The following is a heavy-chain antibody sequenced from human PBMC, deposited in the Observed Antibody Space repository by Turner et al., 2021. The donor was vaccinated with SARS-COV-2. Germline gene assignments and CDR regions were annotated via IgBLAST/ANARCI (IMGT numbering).Heavy chain of an antibody. Sequence: EVQLVQSGAEVKKPGESLKISCKASGYNFPTYWIAWVRQRPGKGLEWMGIIYPDDSDTRYSPSFQGQVTLSADKSINTTYLQWSTLRASDTAMYYCARQEVPSISIDYWGQGSLVTVSS. D-gene: IGHD6-13*01. V-gene: IGHV5-51*01. J-gene: IGHJ4*02. CDR1: GYNFPTYW. CDR3: ARQEVPSISIDY. CDR2: IYPDDSDT.